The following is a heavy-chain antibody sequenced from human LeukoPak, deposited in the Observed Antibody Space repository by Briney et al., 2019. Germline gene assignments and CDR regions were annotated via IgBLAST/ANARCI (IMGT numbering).Heavy chain of an antibody. CDR1: GFTFNNYW. J-gene: IGHJ4*02. CDR3: ARGGLAGATPDY. CDR2: VNNDGTVT. V-gene: IGHV3-74*01. Sequence: GGSLRLSCAASGFTFNNYWIHWVRQAPGKGLVWVSFVNNDGTVTDYAGSVKGRSTMSRDNAKNMLYLQMNSLRAEDTAIYYCARGGLAGATPDYWGQGALVTVSS. D-gene: IGHD1-26*01.